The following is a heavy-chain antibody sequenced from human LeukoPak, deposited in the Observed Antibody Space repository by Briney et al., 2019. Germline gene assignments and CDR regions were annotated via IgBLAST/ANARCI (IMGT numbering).Heavy chain of an antibody. V-gene: IGHV3-9*01. CDR1: GFTFDDYA. J-gene: IGHJ4*02. CDR3: AKDSPDRDYGDYIFDY. CDR2: ISWNSGSI. D-gene: IGHD4-17*01. Sequence: PGGSLRLSCAASGFTFDDYAMHWVRQAPGKRLEWGSGISWNSGSIGYADSVKGRFTISRDNAKNSLYLQMDSLRAEDTALYYCAKDSPDRDYGDYIFDYWGQGTLVTVSS.